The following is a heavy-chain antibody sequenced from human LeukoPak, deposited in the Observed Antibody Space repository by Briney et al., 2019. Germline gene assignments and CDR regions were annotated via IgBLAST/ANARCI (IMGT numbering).Heavy chain of an antibody. D-gene: IGHD3-10*01. V-gene: IGHV4-39*01. CDR3: ARHRWMEVYGSGSYYVDY. CDR1: GGSISTSSYY. CDR2: IYHSRST. J-gene: IGHJ4*02. Sequence: SETLSLTCTVSGGSISTSSYYWGWIRQPPGKGLEWIGSIYHSRSTYYNASLKSRATISADTSKNQFSLKLSSVTAADTAVYYCARHRWMEVYGSGSYYVDYWGQGTLVTVS.